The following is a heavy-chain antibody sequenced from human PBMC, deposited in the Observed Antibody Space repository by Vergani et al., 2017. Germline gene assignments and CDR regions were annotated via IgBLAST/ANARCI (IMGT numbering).Heavy chain of an antibody. CDR3: ASGSDILTGYYKGGNYFDD. J-gene: IGHJ4*02. D-gene: IGHD3-9*01. CDR2: IIPILGIA. V-gene: IGHV1-69*04. Sequence: QVQLVQSGAEVKKPGSSVKVSCKASGGTFSSYAISWVRQAPGQGLEWMGRIIPILGIANYAQKFQGRVTLTADKSTSTAYMELSSLRSEDTAVYYCASGSDILTGYYKGGNYFDDWGQGTLVTVSS. CDR1: GGTFSSYA.